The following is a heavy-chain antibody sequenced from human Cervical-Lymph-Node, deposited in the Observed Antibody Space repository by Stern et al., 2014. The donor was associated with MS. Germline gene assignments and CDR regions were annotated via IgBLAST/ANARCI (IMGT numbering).Heavy chain of an antibody. Sequence: QVQLVQSGAEMKKPGSSVKVSCKTSGGTFSTYPINWVRQAPGQGLEWMGRIVPIFDITKYAQKFQDIVTITADESTTTAYMEVSSLRSEDTAVYYCAREGYFQEGVPYYSGLDVWGQGTTVIVSS. CDR2: IVPIFDIT. V-gene: IGHV1-69*18. J-gene: IGHJ6*02. CDR1: GGTFSTYP. CDR3: AREGYFQEGVPYYSGLDV. D-gene: IGHD4-11*01.